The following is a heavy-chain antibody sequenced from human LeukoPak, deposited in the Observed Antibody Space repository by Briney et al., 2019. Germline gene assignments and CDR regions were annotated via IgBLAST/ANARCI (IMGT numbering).Heavy chain of an antibody. CDR1: GVSISSSNSY. D-gene: IGHD3/OR15-3a*01. CDR2: IYYSGNT. V-gene: IGHV4-39*01. Sequence: SETLSHTCTVSGVSISSSNSYWGWIRQPPGKGLEWIGSIYYSGNTYYNASLKSQVSISIDTSKNRFSLKLTSVTAADTAVYYCARQTGSGLFILPGGQGTLVTVSS. J-gene: IGHJ4*02. CDR3: ARQTGSGLFILP.